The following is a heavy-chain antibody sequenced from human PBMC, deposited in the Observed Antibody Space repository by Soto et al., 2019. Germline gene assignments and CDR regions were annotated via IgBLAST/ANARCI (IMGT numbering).Heavy chain of an antibody. CDR3: ASLTGMRAAAGLPIYFDY. J-gene: IGHJ4*02. Sequence: QVQLVQSGAEVKKPGSSVKVSCKASGGTFSSYAISWVRQAPGQGLEWMGGIIPIFGTANYAQKFQGRVTITADESTSKAYMELSSLRSEDTAVYYCASLTGMRAAAGLPIYFDYLGQGTLVTVSS. D-gene: IGHD6-13*01. CDR1: GGTFSSYA. CDR2: IIPIFGTA. V-gene: IGHV1-69*01.